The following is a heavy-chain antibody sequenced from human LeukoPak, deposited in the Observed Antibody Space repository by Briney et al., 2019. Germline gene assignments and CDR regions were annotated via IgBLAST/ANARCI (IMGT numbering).Heavy chain of an antibody. V-gene: IGHV4-34*01. CDR1: GGSFNGYY. CDR3: ASCYYGSGSYYTWFDP. Sequence: SETLSLTCAVYGGSFNGYYWSWIRQPPGKGLEWIGEINHSGSTNYNPSLKSRVTISVDTSKNQFSLKLSSVTAADTAVYYCASCYYGSGSYYTWFDPWGQGTLVTVSS. D-gene: IGHD3-10*01. J-gene: IGHJ5*02. CDR2: INHSGST.